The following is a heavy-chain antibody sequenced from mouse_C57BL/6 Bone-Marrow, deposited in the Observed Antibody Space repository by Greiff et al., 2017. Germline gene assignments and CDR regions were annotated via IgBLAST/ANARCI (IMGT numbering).Heavy chain of an antibody. CDR2: IWTGGGT. J-gene: IGHJ4*01. Sequence: VMLVESGPGLVAPSQSLSITCTVSGFSLTSYSISWVRQPPGKGLEWLGGIWTGGGTNYNSSLKSRLSISKDNSTSQVFLKMNSLQTDDTARYXCASPGLGAMAYWGQGTSVTVSS. CDR1: GFSLTSYS. CDR3: ASPGLGAMAY. D-gene: IGHD3-1*01. V-gene: IGHV2-9-1*01.